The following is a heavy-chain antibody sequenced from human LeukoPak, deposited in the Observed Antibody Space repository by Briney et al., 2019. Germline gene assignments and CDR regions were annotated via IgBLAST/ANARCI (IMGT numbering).Heavy chain of an antibody. CDR1: GGSISSSGYY. CDR2: IYYSGST. D-gene: IGHD3-9*01. J-gene: IGHJ3*02. Sequence: SETLSLTCTVSGGSISSSGYYWGWIRQPPGKGLEWIGSIYYSGSTYYNPSLKSRVTISVDTSKNQFSLKLSSVTAADTAVYYCARGGWYDILTGYYRDAFDIWGQGTMVTVSS. V-gene: IGHV4-39*01. CDR3: ARGGWYDILTGYYRDAFDI.